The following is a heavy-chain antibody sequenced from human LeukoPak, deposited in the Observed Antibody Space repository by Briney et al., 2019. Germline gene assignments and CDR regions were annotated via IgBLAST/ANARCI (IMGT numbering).Heavy chain of an antibody. CDR2: INPSGGNT. CDR3: AVPNPRYGSGSYAFDI. D-gene: IGHD3-10*01. J-gene: IGHJ3*02. V-gene: IGHV1-46*01. CDR1: GYTFTSHY. Sequence: GASVKVSCKASGYTFTSHYMYWVRQAPGQGLEWMGIINPSGGNTNYAQKFQERVTITRDMSTSTAYMELSSLRSEDTAVYYCAVPNPRYGSGSYAFDIWGQGTMVTVSS.